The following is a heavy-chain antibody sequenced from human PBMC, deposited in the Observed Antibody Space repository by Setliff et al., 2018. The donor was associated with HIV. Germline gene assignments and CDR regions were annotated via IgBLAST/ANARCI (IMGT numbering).Heavy chain of an antibody. D-gene: IGHD3-3*01. CDR2: IYPGNSDT. J-gene: IGHJ5*02. CDR1: GYSFTNYW. Sequence: PGESLKISCQASGYSFTNYWVGWVRQMPGKGLEWMGIIYPGNSDTRYSPSFQGQVTISADKSISTVYLQWSSLKTFDTAMYYCARGSGHDKGSWFDPWGQGTLVTVSS. V-gene: IGHV5-51*01. CDR3: ARGSGHDKGSWFDP.